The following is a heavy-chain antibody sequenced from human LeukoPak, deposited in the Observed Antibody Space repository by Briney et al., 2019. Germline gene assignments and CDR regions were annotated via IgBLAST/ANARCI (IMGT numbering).Heavy chain of an antibody. J-gene: IGHJ4*02. CDR3: ARDWVDSAQDIVATQSQVVADY. Sequence: PGGSLRLSCAASGFTFSTYGLHWVRQAPGKGLEWVAVISYDGSNKYYADSVKGRFTISRDNSKNTLYLQMNSLRAEDTAVYYCARDWVDSAQDIVATQSQVVADYWGQGTLVTVSS. CDR2: ISYDGSNK. D-gene: IGHD5-12*01. CDR1: GFTFSTYG. V-gene: IGHV3-30*03.